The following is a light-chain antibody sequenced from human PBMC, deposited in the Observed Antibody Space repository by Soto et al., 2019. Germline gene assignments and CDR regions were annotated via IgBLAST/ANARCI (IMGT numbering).Light chain of an antibody. CDR2: DVT. Sequence: QSVLTHPASLSGSPGQSITISCTGTSRDNDGYNYVSWYQHHPGKAPKLIIYDVTNRPSGVSNPFSGSKSGNTASLTISGLQPEDEADYYCSSYTTSNTRQIVFGTGTKVTVL. CDR3: SSYTTSNTRQIV. J-gene: IGLJ1*01. V-gene: IGLV2-14*03. CDR1: SRDNDGYNY.